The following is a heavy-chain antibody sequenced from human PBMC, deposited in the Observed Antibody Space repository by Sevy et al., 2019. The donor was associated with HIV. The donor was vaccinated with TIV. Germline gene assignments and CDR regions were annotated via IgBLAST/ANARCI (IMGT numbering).Heavy chain of an antibody. Sequence: GGSLRLSCAASGFSFSIYWMSWVRQAPGKGLEWVASTKEDGSERKYVDSVKGRLIIYRDNAKNALYQQMNSLRAEDTAVYYCVRDFDKDDSGYSDWFDSWGQGTLVTVSS. CDR1: GFSFSIYW. D-gene: IGHD3-22*01. V-gene: IGHV3-7*01. CDR3: VRDFDKDDSGYSDWFDS. CDR2: TKEDGSER. J-gene: IGHJ5*01.